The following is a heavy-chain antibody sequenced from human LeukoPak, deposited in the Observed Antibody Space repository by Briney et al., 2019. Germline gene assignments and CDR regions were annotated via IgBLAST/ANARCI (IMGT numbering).Heavy chain of an antibody. CDR2: IKQDGSET. CDR3: ARGDMQTWLDYYYYGMDV. Sequence: PGGSLRLSCAASGFTFSRYWMSWVRQAPRKGLEWVANIKQDGSETYYVDSVKGRFTISRDNAKNSLYLQMNSLRAEDTAVYYCARGDMQTWLDYYYYGMDVWGQGTTVTVSS. J-gene: IGHJ6*02. CDR1: GFTFSRYW. D-gene: IGHD6-19*01. V-gene: IGHV3-7*03.